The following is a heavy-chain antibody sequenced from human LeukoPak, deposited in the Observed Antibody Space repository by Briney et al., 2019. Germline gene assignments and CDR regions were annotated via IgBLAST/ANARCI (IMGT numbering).Heavy chain of an antibody. CDR2: INQGGSEI. V-gene: IGHV3-7*01. CDR1: GFTFSSYW. Sequence: GGSLRLSCAASGFTFSSYWMSWVRQAPGKGLEWVANINQGGSEIYYVDSVRGRFTISRDNAKNSLYLQMNSLRADDTSVYYCARSSVARGLDLAAAAGPYWGQGTLVTVSS. J-gene: IGHJ4*02. D-gene: IGHD6-13*01. CDR3: ARSSVARGLDLAAAAGPY.